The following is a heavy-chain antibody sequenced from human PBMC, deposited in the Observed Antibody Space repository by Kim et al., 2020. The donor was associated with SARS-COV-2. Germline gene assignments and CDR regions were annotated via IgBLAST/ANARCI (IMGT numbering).Heavy chain of an antibody. CDR2: IKEDGSEQ. V-gene: IGHV3-7*01. CDR3: ARQGPGSAWLAFDS. CDR1: GFTFSNCY. Sequence: GGSLRLSCVASGFTFSNCYMTWVRQAPGKGLEWVANIKEDGSEQSYVDSVKGRFTISRDNARNSLYLEMNSLRAEDTAVYYCARQGPGSAWLAFDSWGQG. D-gene: IGHD6-19*01. J-gene: IGHJ4*02.